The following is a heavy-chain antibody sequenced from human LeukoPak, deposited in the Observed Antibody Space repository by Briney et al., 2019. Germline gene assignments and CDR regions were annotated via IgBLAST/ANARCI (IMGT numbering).Heavy chain of an antibody. CDR2: ISWNSGSI. Sequence: PGRSLRLSCAASGFTFDVYAMHWVRQAPGKGLEWVSGISWNSGSIGYADSVKGRFTISRDNAKNSLYLQMNSLRAEDTALYYCAKDYSSGWYGDYFDYWGQGTLVTVSS. J-gene: IGHJ4*02. V-gene: IGHV3-9*01. D-gene: IGHD6-19*01. CDR3: AKDYSSGWYGDYFDY. CDR1: GFTFDVYA.